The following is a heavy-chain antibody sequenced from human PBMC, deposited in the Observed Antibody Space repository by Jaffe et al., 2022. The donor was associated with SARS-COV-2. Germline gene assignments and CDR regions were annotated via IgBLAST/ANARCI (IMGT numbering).Heavy chain of an antibody. CDR2: ISHDASLQ. Sequence: EVQLVESGGALVQPGGSLRLSCAASGFTFRNYCMAWVRQAPGKGLEWVASISHDASLQFYIDSLRGRFTISRDNTKSSLYLQMNSLRVEDTAVYYCARRLITEISRSTDVWGHGTTVTVSS. CDR1: GFTFRNYC. J-gene: IGHJ6*02. V-gene: IGHV3-7*03. CDR3: ARRLITEISRSTDV. D-gene: IGHD1-20*01.